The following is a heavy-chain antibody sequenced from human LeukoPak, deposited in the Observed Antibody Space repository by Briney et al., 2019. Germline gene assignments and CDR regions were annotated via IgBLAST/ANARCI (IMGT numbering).Heavy chain of an antibody. CDR2: IYYSGST. CDR1: GGSISSSSYY. Sequence: SETLSLTCTVSGGSISSSSYYWGWIRQPPGKGLEWIGSIYYSGSTYYNPSLKSRVTISVDTSKNQFSLKLSSVTAADTAVYYCARWRDGSLDYWGQGTLVTVSS. D-gene: IGHD5-24*01. V-gene: IGHV4-39*01. J-gene: IGHJ4*02. CDR3: ARWRDGSLDY.